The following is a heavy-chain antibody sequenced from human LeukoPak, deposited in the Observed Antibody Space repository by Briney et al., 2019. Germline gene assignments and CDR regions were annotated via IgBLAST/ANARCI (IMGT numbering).Heavy chain of an antibody. CDR1: GYTFTGYY. CDR3: ARGVLYCSGGSCYSEDQYYYYYGMDV. J-gene: IGHJ6*02. V-gene: IGHV1-2*02. Sequence: ASVKVSCKASGYTFTGYYMHWVRQAPGQGLEWMGWINPNSGGTNYAQKFQGRVTMTRDTSISTAYMELSRLRSDDTAVYYCARGVLYCSGGSCYSEDQYYYYYGMDVWGQGTTVTVSS. CDR2: INPNSGGT. D-gene: IGHD2-15*01.